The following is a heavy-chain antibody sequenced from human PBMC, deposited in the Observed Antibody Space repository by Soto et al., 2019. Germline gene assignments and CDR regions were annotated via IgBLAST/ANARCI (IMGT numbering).Heavy chain of an antibody. CDR2: IKCSGGET. V-gene: IGHV1-46*03. Sequence: QVQLVQSGAEVKKPGASVKVSCRTSGYTFTNYYMHWVRQAPGQGLEGMGIIKCSGGETTYGQKLLGRVTSTRVTFTSTVYMELRSLRSEDTAVYYCARGGDVVLVTAPLDYWGQGTLVTVSS. CDR1: GYTFTNYY. J-gene: IGHJ4*02. CDR3: ARGGDVVLVTAPLDY. D-gene: IGHD2-21*02.